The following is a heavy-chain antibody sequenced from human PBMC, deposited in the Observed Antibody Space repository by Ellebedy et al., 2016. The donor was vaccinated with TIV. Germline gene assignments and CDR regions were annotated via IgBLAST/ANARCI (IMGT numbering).Heavy chain of an antibody. CDR1: GFTFSNYA. CDR2: ISDTGITT. D-gene: IGHD2-15*01. CDR3: VKGDSVYYYMDV. Sequence: PGGSLRLSCAASGFTFSNYAMTWVRQVTGQGLGWVSGISDTGITTYYAASAKGRFTISRDNSRSTLYLQMNSLRAEDTAVYYCVKGDSVYYYMDVWGKGTTVTVSS. V-gene: IGHV3-23*01. J-gene: IGHJ6*03.